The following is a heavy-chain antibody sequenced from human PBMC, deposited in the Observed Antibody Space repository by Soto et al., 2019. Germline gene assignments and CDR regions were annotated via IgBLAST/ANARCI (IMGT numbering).Heavy chain of an antibody. Sequence: QVQLVQSGAEVKKPGASVKVSCKTSGYSFTDYGVNWVRQAPGQGLEWMGWISTYHGHTNYGQKLQGRVTMTTDTSTSTVYMELRSLRSDDTAVYYCARDPRSGRISGEGAYKYCYMDVWGKGTTVTVSS. CDR2: ISTYHGHT. J-gene: IGHJ6*03. V-gene: IGHV1-18*01. D-gene: IGHD3-3*01. CDR3: ARDPRSGRISGEGAYKYCYMDV. CDR1: GYSFTDYG.